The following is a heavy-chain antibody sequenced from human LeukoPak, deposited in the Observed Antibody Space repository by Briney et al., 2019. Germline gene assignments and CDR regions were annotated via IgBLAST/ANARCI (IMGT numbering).Heavy chain of an antibody. CDR3: ARRRSGQYYYDRGVLIDY. J-gene: IGHJ4*02. Sequence: SETLSLTCTVSGGSLSSGDYYWGWIRQPPGKGLEWIGSIYYSGSTNYNPSLKSRVTLSVDTSKNQFSLKLSSVTAADTAVYYCARRRSGQYYYDRGVLIDYWGQGTLVTVSS. D-gene: IGHD3-22*01. CDR1: GGSLSSGDYY. CDR2: IYYSGST. V-gene: IGHV4-39*07.